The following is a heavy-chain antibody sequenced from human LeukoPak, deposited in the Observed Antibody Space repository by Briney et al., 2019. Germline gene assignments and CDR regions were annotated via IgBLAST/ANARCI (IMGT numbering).Heavy chain of an antibody. Sequence: SETLSLTCTVSGGSIINYYWSWIRQPAGKGLEWIGRIYASGSTSYNPSLKSRVTISVDKSKKQFSLKLTSVTAADTAVHYCARGEGAIAVAGYFDYWGQGTLVTVSS. D-gene: IGHD6-19*01. J-gene: IGHJ4*02. CDR3: ARGEGAIAVAGYFDY. V-gene: IGHV4-4*07. CDR2: IYASGST. CDR1: GGSIINYY.